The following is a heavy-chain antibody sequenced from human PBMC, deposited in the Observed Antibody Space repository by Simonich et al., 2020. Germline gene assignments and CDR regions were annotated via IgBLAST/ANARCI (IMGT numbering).Heavy chain of an antibody. J-gene: IGHJ1*01. CDR1: GYTFTGYY. CDR2: INPISGGK. V-gene: IGHV1-2*02. CDR3: ARSHIATAGTGYFQH. Sequence: QVQLVQSGAEVKKPGASVKVSCKASGYTFTGYYMHWVRQAPGQGLEWMGWINPISGGKNYAQKFQGRVTMTRDTSISTAYMELSRLRSDDTAVYYCARSHIATAGTGYFQHWGQGTLVTVSS. D-gene: IGHD6-13*01.